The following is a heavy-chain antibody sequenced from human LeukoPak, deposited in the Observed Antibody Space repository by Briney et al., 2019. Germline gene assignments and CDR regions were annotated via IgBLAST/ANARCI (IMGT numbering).Heavy chain of an antibody. CDR1: GYIFSGYY. CDR2: INPNSGGT. V-gene: IGHV1-2*02. Sequence: ASVKVSCKASGYIFSGYYMNWVRQAPGQGLEWMGWINPNSGGTNYARKFQARVTMTRDTSISTVYMEVNSLRSDDTAVYYCARSAHHDTSGYYIDYWGQGTLVTVSS. CDR3: ARSAHHDTSGYYIDY. J-gene: IGHJ4*02. D-gene: IGHD3-22*01.